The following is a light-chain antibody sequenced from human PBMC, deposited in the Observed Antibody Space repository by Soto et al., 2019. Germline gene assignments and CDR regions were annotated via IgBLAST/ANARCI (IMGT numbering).Light chain of an antibody. CDR2: GAS. CDR1: QGILKY. J-gene: IGKJ5*01. CDR3: QHYLNYPIT. V-gene: IGKV1-8*01. Sequence: AIRMTQSPSSLSASTGDSVTITCRASQGILKYLNWYQQKPGKAPKVLISGASNLHGGVPSRFSGSGSRTDFTLTITHLQSEDFATYYCQHYLNYPITFGQGTRLETK.